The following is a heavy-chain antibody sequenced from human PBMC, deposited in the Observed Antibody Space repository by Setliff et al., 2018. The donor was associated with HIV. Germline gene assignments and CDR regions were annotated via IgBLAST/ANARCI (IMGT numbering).Heavy chain of an antibody. CDR1: GYTFTNYA. CDR3: ARDTRAYCSGGTCYPLYLDY. CDR2: INAGNGNT. Sequence: ASVKVSCKASGYTFTNYAMHWVRQAPGQRLEWMGWINAGNGNTKYSQKFQGRLTLTRDTSASIGYMELNSLRSEDTAIYYCARDTRAYCSGGTCYPLYLDYWGQGTLVTVSS. J-gene: IGHJ4*02. V-gene: IGHV1-3*01. D-gene: IGHD2-15*01.